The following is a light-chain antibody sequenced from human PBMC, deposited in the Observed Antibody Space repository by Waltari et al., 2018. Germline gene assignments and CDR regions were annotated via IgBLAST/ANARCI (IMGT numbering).Light chain of an antibody. Sequence: QSALTQPPSASGSPGQSVTISCTGTSSAVGGFDYVSWYQQHPGKVTRLMIYEVSKRPSGVPDRFSGSKSGNTASLTVSGLQVEDEADYYCSSFAGSSQMLFGGGTKLTVL. J-gene: IGLJ2*01. CDR1: SSAVGGFDY. V-gene: IGLV2-8*01. CDR3: SSFAGSSQML. CDR2: EVS.